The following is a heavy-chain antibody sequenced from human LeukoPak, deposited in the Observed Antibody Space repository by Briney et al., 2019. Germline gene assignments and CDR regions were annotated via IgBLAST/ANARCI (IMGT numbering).Heavy chain of an antibody. J-gene: IGHJ4*02. CDR3: AREYYYGSGTLGY. V-gene: IGHV4-34*01. CDR1: GGSFSGYY. CDR2: INHSGST. D-gene: IGHD3-10*01. Sequence: SETLSLTCAVYGGSFSGYYWSWIRQPPGKGLEWIGEINHSGSTNYNPSLKSRVTISVDTSKNQFSLKLSSVTAADTAVYYCAREYYYGSGTLGYWGQGTLVTVSS.